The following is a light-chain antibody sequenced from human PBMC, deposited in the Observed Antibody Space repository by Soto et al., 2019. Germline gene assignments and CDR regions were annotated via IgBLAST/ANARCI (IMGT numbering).Light chain of an antibody. CDR3: QQYGSSPLLT. J-gene: IGKJ4*01. CDR1: QSVTSSY. V-gene: IGKV3-20*01. CDR2: GAS. Sequence: EIVLTQSPGTLSLSPGERATLSSRAIQSVTSSYLAWYQQKPGQAPRLLIYGASSRATGIPDRFSGSGSGTDFTLTISRLEPEDFAVYYCQQYGSSPLLTFGGGTKVEIK.